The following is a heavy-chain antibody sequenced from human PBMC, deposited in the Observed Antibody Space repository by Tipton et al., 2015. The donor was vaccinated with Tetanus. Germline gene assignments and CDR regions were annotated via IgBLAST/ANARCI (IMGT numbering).Heavy chain of an antibody. CDR2: ISPFNENV. CDR3: ARGRGLGPHEYFEH. J-gene: IGHJ5*02. Sequence: QLVQSGAELKKPGASVKVSCKASGYTFTHYGVNWVRQAPGQGLEWMGWISPFNENVNYAEKFQGRLTMTTDRSTATVYMDLRSLRSGDTAVYYCARGRGLGPHEYFEHWGQGTLVTVSS. V-gene: IGHV1-18*01. CDR1: GYTFTHYG. D-gene: IGHD3/OR15-3a*01.